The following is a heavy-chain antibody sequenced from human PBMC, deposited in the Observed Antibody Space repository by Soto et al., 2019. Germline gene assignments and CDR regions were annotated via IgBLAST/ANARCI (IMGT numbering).Heavy chain of an antibody. CDR1: GGSFSGYY. CDR2: INHSGST. J-gene: IGHJ6*02. D-gene: IGHD3-10*01. CDR3: ARAKRITTLDYYYGMDV. V-gene: IGHV4-34*01. Sequence: TLSLTCAVYGGSFSGYYWSWIRQPPGKGREWIGEINHSGSTNYNPSLKSRVTISVDTSKNQFSLKLSSVTAADTAVYYCARAKRITTLDYYYGMDVWGQGTTVTVSS.